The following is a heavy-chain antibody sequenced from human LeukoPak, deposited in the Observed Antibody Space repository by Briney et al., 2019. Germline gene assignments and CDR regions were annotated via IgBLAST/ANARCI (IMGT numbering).Heavy chain of an antibody. J-gene: IGHJ4*02. CDR2: ISGSGDYT. CDR1: GFTFSDYY. CDR3: ARDRSTNAAPSLSY. V-gene: IGHV3-11*06. D-gene: IGHD2-15*01. Sequence: GGSLRLSCAASGFTFSDYYMSWIRQAPGKGLEWVSAISGSGDYTYYADSVKGRFTISRDNAKNSLYLQMNSLRDEDTAVYYCARDRSTNAAPSLSYWGQGAQVTVSS.